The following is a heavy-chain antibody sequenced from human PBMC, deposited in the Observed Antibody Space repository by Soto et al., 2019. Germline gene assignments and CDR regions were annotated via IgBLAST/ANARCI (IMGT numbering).Heavy chain of an antibody. CDR2: IYYSGST. D-gene: IGHD2-15*01. CDR1: GGSISSYY. J-gene: IGHJ5*02. CDR3: ARHVENGRDPAINWFDP. Sequence: SETLSLTCTVSGGSISSYYWSWIRQPPGKGLEWIGYIYYSGSTNYNPSLKSRVTISVDTSKNQFSLKQSSVTAADTAVNYCARHVENGRDPAINWFDPWGQGTLVTVSS. V-gene: IGHV4-59*08.